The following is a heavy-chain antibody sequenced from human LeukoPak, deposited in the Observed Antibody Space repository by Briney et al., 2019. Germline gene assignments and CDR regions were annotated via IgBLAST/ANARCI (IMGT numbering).Heavy chain of an antibody. CDR2: INNDGSSA. CDR1: GFTFSSHW. Sequence: GGSLRLSCVASGFTFSSHWMSWVRQAPGKGLVWVSRINNDGSSASYVDSVKGRFTISRDNAKNTLFLQMNSLRAEDTAVYYCARRGTGHGMDVWGQGTTVIVSS. V-gene: IGHV3-74*01. D-gene: IGHD1-1*01. CDR3: ARRGTGHGMDV. J-gene: IGHJ6*02.